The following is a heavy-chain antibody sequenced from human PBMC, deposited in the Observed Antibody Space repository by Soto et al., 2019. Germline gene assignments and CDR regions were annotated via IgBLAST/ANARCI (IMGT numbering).Heavy chain of an antibody. J-gene: IGHJ6*02. CDR2: ISAYNGNT. D-gene: IGHD3-10*01. CDR1: GYTFTSYG. Sequence: QVQLVQSGAEVKKPGASVKVSCKASGYTFTSYGISWVRQAPGQGLEWMGWISAYNGNTNYAQKLQGRVTMTTDTCTSTAYMELRSLRSDDTAVYYCASNCLYYYGSGNTNDYGMDVWGQGTTVTVSS. CDR3: ASNCLYYYGSGNTNDYGMDV. V-gene: IGHV1-18*01.